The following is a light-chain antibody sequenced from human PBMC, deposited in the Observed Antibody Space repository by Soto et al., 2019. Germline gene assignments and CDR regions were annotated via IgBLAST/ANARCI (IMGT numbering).Light chain of an antibody. J-gene: IGKJ4*01. CDR3: QQFASYPLT. V-gene: IGKV3D-20*01. Sequence: EIVLTQSASTLSWSPGERATLSCGASQSVSSYLAWYQQKPGQAPTLLIYDASNRATGIPDRFSGGGSGTDFTLTISRLEPEDFAVYYCQQFASYPLTFGGGTKVDI. CDR1: QSVSSY. CDR2: DAS.